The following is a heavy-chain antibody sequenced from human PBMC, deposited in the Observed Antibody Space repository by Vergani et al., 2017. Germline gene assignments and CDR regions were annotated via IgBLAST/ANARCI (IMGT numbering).Heavy chain of an antibody. V-gene: IGHV4-59*01. CDR2: VEDSGYL. CDR1: GGSLSGYY. Sequence: QVQLQESGPGLVRPSETLSLTCTVSGGSLSGYYWNWIRQTPGEGLEWIGYVEDSGYLNYNSSLKTRVSMSSDTSNNQFSLMLSSVTVADTAVYYCARSSVSRNPPDYFDNWGQGTLVTVSS. D-gene: IGHD1-14*01. CDR3: ARSSVSRNPPDYFDN. J-gene: IGHJ4*02.